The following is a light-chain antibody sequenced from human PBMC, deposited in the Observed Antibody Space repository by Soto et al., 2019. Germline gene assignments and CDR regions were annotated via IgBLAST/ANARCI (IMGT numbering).Light chain of an antibody. CDR3: HPFGGNPT. Sequence: AIQLTQSPSSLSAAVGDRVTITCRASQGISSTNLAWYQQRPGKAPKLLIYAAYILQGGVPSRFSGSGSGTDFTLNIRSLQAEDTATYYCHPFGGNPTFGGGTKVEIK. CDR2: AAY. V-gene: IGKV1-13*02. CDR1: QGISST. J-gene: IGKJ4*01.